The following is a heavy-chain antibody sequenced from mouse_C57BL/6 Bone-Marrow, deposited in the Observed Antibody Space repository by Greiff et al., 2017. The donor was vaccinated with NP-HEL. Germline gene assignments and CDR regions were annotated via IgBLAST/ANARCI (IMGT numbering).Heavy chain of an antibody. V-gene: IGHV1-81*01. CDR1: GYTFTSYG. CDR3: ARERDYSNYVGFAY. D-gene: IGHD2-5*01. J-gene: IGHJ3*01. CDR2: IYPRSGNT. Sequence: QVHVKQSGAELARPGASVKLSCKASGYTFTSYGISWVKQRTGQGLEWIGEIYPRSGNTYYNEKFKGKATLTAAKSSSTAYMELRSLTSEDSAVYFCARERDYSNYVGFAYWGQGTLVTVSA.